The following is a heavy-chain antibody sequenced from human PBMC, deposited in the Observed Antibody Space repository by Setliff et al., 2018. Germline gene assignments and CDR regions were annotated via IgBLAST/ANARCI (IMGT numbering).Heavy chain of an antibody. V-gene: IGHV3-30*01. J-gene: IGHJ4*02. Sequence: PGGSLRLSCAASGVTFSNYGMHWVRQAPGNGLEWVAVISYDGSTTYYADSVKGRFTISRDNSKNTLYLRMNSLRAEDTAIYYCAREMGYNFWTGYPGDRAAAGTSYFDYWGQGTLVTVSS. D-gene: IGHD3-3*01. CDR2: ISYDGSTT. CDR3: AREMGYNFWTGYPGDRAAAGTSYFDY. CDR1: GVTFSNYG.